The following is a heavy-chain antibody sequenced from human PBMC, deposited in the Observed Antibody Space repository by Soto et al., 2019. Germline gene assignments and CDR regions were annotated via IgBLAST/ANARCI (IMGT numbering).Heavy chain of an antibody. J-gene: IGHJ5*02. CDR3: ARGPGPYCSSTSCYSGESWFDP. V-gene: IGHV6-1*01. D-gene: IGHD2-2*01. CDR2: TYYRSKWYN. Sequence: SQTLSLTCAISGGSVSSNSAAWNWIRQSPSRGLEWLGKTYYRSKWYNDYAVSVKSRITINPDTSKNQFSLQLNSVTPEDTAVYYCARGPGPYCSSTSCYSGESWFDPSGQGTLVTVSS. CDR1: GGSVSSNSAA.